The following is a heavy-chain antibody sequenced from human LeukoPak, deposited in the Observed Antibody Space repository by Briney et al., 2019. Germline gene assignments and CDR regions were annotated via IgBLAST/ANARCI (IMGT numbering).Heavy chain of an antibody. V-gene: IGHV3-21*01. Sequence: GGSLRLSCAASGLTFTTYSMNWVRQAPGKGLEWVSSISSTSSYIYYADSLKGRFTISRDNAKNSLYLQVNSLRAEDTAVYYCARVSFADGGYFEYWGQGTLVTVSS. D-gene: IGHD2-15*01. J-gene: IGHJ4*02. CDR3: ARVSFADGGYFEY. CDR2: ISSTSSYI. CDR1: GLTFTTYS.